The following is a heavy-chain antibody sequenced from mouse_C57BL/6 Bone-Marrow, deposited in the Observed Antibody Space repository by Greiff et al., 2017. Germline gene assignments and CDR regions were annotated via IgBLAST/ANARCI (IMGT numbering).Heavy chain of an antibody. CDR3: ARSKDWDSWFAY. D-gene: IGHD4-1*01. J-gene: IGHJ3*01. Sequence: QVQLQQSGAELVRPGTSVKVSCTASGYAFTNYLIEWVQQRPGQGLEWIGVINRGSGGTNYNEKFKGKATLTADKSSSTAYLQLSSLTSEDSAVYFCARSKDWDSWFAYWGQGTLVTVSA. V-gene: IGHV1-54*01. CDR2: INRGSGGT. CDR1: GYAFTNYL.